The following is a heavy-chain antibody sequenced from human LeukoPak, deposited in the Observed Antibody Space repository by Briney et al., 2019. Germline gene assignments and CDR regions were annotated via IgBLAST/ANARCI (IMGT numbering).Heavy chain of an antibody. CDR1: GFTFSSYA. CDR3: ARSLAPYYDFWSGYYNNYYGMDV. D-gene: IGHD3-3*01. V-gene: IGHV3-30-3*01. Sequence: PGGSLRLSCAASGFTFSSYAMHWVHQAPGKGLEWVAVISYDGSNKYYADSVKGRFTISRDDSKNTLYLQMNSLRAEDTAVYYCARSLAPYYDFWSGYYNNYYGMDVWGQGTTVTVSS. CDR2: ISYDGSNK. J-gene: IGHJ6*02.